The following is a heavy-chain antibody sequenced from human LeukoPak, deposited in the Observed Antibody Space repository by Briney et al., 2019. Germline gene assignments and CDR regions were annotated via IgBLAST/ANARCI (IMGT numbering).Heavy chain of an antibody. CDR1: GYTFTSYG. J-gene: IGHJ6*03. CDR2: ISAYNGNT. D-gene: IGHD6-13*01. Sequence: GASVKVSCKASGYTFTSYGISWVRQAPGQGLEWMGWISAYNGNTNYAQKLQGRVTMTTDTSTSTAYMELRSLRSDDTAVYYCAREGLPTGYSSSWNYYYYYMDVWGKGTTVTVSS. V-gene: IGHV1-18*01. CDR3: AREGLPTGYSSSWNYYYYYMDV.